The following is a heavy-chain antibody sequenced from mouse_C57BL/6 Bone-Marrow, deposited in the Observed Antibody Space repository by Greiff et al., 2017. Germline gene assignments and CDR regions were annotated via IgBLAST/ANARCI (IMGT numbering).Heavy chain of an antibody. CDR1: GYTFTSYW. Sequence: VQLQQPGAELVKPGASVKMSCKASGYTFTSYWLTWVKQRPGQGLEWIGDIYPGSGSTNYNEKFKSKATLPVDTSSSTAYMQLSSLTSEDSAVYYCARYRVTTVAYWGQGTLVTVSA. V-gene: IGHV1-55*01. CDR2: IYPGSGST. J-gene: IGHJ3*01. CDR3: ARYRVTTVAY. D-gene: IGHD1-1*01.